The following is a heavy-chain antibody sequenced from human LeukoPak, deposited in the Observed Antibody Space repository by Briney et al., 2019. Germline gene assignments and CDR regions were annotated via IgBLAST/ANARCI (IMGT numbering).Heavy chain of an antibody. CDR1: GGSFSGYH. V-gene: IGHV4-34*01. CDR2: INDRGHT. CDR3: ARDPTTVVTLPYYFDF. D-gene: IGHD4-23*01. Sequence: SETLSLTCAVHGGSFSGYHWNWIRQSPEKGLEWMGEINDRGHTNYNPSLKSRVTISVDTSKKQFSLRLSSVPAADTAVYYCARDPTTVVTLPYYFDFWGQGTLVAVSS. J-gene: IGHJ4*02.